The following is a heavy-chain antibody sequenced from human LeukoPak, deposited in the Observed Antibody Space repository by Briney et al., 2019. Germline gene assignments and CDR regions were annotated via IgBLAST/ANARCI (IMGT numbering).Heavy chain of an antibody. V-gene: IGHV3-23*01. D-gene: IGHD3-10*01. Sequence: PGGSLRLSCAASGFTFSSYAMSWVRQAPGKGLEWVSAISGSGGSTYYADSVKGRFTISRDNSKNTLYLQMNSLRAEDTAVYYCAKDTVKRGYYGSGSPLVDYWGQGTLVTVSS. CDR1: GFTFSSYA. CDR2: ISGSGGST. CDR3: AKDTVKRGYYGSGSPLVDY. J-gene: IGHJ4*02.